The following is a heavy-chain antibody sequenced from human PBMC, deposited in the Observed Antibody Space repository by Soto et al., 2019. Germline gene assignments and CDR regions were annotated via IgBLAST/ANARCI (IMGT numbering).Heavy chain of an antibody. J-gene: IGHJ4*02. V-gene: IGHV4-39*01. Sequence: PSETLSLTCTVSGGSISSSSYYWGWIRQPPGKGLEWIGSIYYSGSTYYNPSLKSRVTISVDTSKNQFSLKVSSVTAADTAVYYCARAAPSYYDFWSGSTFYFDYWGQGTLVTVSS. D-gene: IGHD3-3*01. CDR3: ARAAPSYYDFWSGSTFYFDY. CDR1: GGSISSSSYY. CDR2: IYYSGST.